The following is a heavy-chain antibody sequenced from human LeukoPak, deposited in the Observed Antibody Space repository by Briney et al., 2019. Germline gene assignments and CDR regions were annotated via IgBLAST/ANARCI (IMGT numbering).Heavy chain of an antibody. CDR1: GYTFTCYD. V-gene: IGHV1-8*01. Sequence: ASMKVSCKASGYTFTCYDTNRVRLAPGQGLEWMGWTNPNSGNTGYAQKFQGRVTMTRNTSISTAYMELSSLRSEDAAVYYCARGGKPMYYYDSSGYLDYWGQGTLVTVSS. J-gene: IGHJ4*02. D-gene: IGHD3-22*01. CDR2: TNPNSGNT. CDR3: ARGGKPMYYYDSSGYLDY.